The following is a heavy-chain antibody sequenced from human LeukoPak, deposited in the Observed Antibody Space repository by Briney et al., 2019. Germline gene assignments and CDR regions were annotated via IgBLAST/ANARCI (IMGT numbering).Heavy chain of an antibody. CDR1: GFTFGDYA. Sequence: GRSLRLSCTASGFTFGDYAMSWVRQAPGKGLEWVGFITSKAYGETTEYAASVKGRFTISRDDSKSIAYLQMNSLKTEDTAVYYCSRFISCSGGSCCFDPWGQGTLVTVSS. V-gene: IGHV3-49*04. CDR2: ITSKAYGETT. J-gene: IGHJ5*02. CDR3: SRFISCSGGSCCFDP. D-gene: IGHD2-15*01.